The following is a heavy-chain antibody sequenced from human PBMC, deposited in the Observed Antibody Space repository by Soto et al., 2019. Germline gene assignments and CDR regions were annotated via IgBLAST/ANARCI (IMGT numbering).Heavy chain of an antibody. J-gene: IGHJ6*02. CDR2: IYPGDSDT. CDR1: GYSFTSYW. D-gene: IGHD3-10*01. V-gene: IGHV5-51*01. CDR3: ARRNYYGSPRDYYYGMDV. Sequence: LGESLKISCKGSGYSFTSYWIGWVRQMPGKGLEWMGIIYPGDSDTRYSPSFQGQVTISADKSISTAYLQWSSLKASDTAMYYCARRNYYGSPRDYYYGMDVWGQGTTVTVSS.